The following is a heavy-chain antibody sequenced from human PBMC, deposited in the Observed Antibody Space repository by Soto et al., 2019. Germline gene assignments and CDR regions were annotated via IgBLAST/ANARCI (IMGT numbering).Heavy chain of an antibody. Sequence: QVQLVQSGAEVKKPGSSVKVSCKASGGTFSSYTISWVRQAPGQGREWMGRIITILGIANYAQKFQGRVTITADKSTSTAYVALSSLRSEYTAVYYCASASYYYGMDVWGEGTTDTVSS. CDR2: IITILGIA. CDR3: ASASYYYGMDV. J-gene: IGHJ6*04. CDR1: GGTFSSYT. V-gene: IGHV1-69*02.